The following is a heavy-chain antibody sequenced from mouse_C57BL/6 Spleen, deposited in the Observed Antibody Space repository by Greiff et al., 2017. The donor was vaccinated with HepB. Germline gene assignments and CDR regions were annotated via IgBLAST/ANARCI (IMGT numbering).Heavy chain of an antibody. Sequence: QVQLQQSGAELAKPGASVKLSCKASGYTFTSYWMHWVKQRPGQGLEWIGYINPSSVYTKYNQKFKDKATLTADKSSSTAYMQRRSLTYEDSAVYYCARRTDGYAYWGQGTLVTVSA. V-gene: IGHV1-7*01. CDR2: INPSSVYT. CDR1: GYTFTSYW. D-gene: IGHD2-3*01. CDR3: ARRTDGYAY. J-gene: IGHJ3*01.